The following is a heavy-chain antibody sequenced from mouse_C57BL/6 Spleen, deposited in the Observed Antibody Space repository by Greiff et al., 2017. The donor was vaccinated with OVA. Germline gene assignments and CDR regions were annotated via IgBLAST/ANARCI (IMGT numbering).Heavy chain of an antibody. D-gene: IGHD1-1*01. J-gene: IGHJ1*03. Sequence: QVQLQQSGPELVKPGASVKISCKASGYAFSSSWMNWVKQRPGKGLEWIGRISPGDGDTNYNGKFKGTATLTADKSSSTAYMQLSSLTSEDSAVYFCARDGSSPWYFDVWGTGTTVTVSS. CDR1: GYAFSSSW. CDR2: ISPGDGDT. V-gene: IGHV1-82*01. CDR3: ARDGSSPWYFDV.